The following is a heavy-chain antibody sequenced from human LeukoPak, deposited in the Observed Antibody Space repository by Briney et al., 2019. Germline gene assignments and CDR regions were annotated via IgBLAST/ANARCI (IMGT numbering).Heavy chain of an antibody. J-gene: IGHJ4*02. Sequence: GGSLRLSCAASGFTFSSYEMNWVRQAPGKGLEWLSYISSSGSTIYYADSVKGRFTVSRDNAKNSLFLQINSLRAEATALYYCAPLLRTGYWGQGTLVTVSS. V-gene: IGHV3-48*03. CDR1: GFTFSSYE. CDR2: ISSSGSTI. CDR3: APLLRTGY.